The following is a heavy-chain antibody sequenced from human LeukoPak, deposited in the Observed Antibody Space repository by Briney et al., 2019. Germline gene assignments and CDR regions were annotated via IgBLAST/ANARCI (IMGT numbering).Heavy chain of an antibody. D-gene: IGHD6-25*01. Sequence: SETLSLTCAVYGGSFSGYYWSWIRQPPGKGLEWIGEINHSGSTNYNPSLKSRVTISVDTSKNQFSLRLSSVTAADTAVYYCARRGSAAADYWGQGALVTVSS. J-gene: IGHJ4*02. CDR1: GGSFSGYY. CDR3: ARRGSAAADY. V-gene: IGHV4-34*01. CDR2: INHSGST.